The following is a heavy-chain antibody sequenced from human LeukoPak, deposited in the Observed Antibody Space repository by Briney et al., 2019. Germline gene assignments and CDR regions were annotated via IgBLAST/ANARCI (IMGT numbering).Heavy chain of an antibody. Sequence: SETLSLTCTVSGGSISSYYWSWIRQPPGKGLEWIGYIYYSGSTNYNPSLKSRVTISVDTSKNQFSLKLSSVTAADTAVYYCARRSSSWYPYRAEYFQHWGQGTLVTVSS. V-gene: IGHV4-59*12. CDR3: ARRSSSWYPYRAEYFQH. D-gene: IGHD6-13*01. CDR1: GGSISSYY. CDR2: IYYSGST. J-gene: IGHJ1*01.